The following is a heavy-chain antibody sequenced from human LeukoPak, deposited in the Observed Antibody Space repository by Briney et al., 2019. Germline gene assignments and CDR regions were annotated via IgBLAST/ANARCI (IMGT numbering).Heavy chain of an antibody. Sequence: PGGSLRLSCAASGFTVGSNYMSWVRQAPGKGLEWVSVIYSGGSTYYADSVKGRFTISRDNSKNTLYLQMNSLRAEDTAVYYCARDAGGGGSYGILEYYFDYWGQGTLVTVSS. CDR3: ARDAGGGGSYGILEYYFDY. J-gene: IGHJ4*02. D-gene: IGHD1-26*01. V-gene: IGHV3-53*01. CDR2: IYSGGST. CDR1: GFTVGSNY.